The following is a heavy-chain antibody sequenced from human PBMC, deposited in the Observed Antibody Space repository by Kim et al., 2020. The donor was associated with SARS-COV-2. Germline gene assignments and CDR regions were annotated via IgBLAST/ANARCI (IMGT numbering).Heavy chain of an antibody. CDR3: ARGRGNYYYYMDV. CDR1: GFTFSSYA. J-gene: IGHJ6*03. D-gene: IGHD3-10*01. CDR2: ISSNGGST. V-gene: IGHV3-64*01. Sequence: GGSLRLSCAASGFTFSSYAMHWVRQAPGKGLEYVSAISSNGGSTYYANSVKGRFTISRDNSQNTLYLQMGSLRAEDMAVYYCARGRGNYYYYMDVWGKGTTVTVSS.